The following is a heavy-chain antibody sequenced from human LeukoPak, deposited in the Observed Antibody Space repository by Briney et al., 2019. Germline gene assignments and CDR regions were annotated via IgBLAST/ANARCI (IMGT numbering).Heavy chain of an antibody. V-gene: IGHV3-23*01. J-gene: IGHJ4*02. D-gene: IGHD2-2*01. CDR1: GFTFSSYA. CDR3: AKGTVVVPAAFDY. Sequence: GGSLRLPCAASGFTFSSYAMSWVRQAPGKGLQWVSAISGSCGSTYYADSVKGRFTISRDNSKNTLYLQMNSLRAEDTAVYYCAKGTVVVPAAFDYWGQGTLVTVSS. CDR2: ISGSCGST.